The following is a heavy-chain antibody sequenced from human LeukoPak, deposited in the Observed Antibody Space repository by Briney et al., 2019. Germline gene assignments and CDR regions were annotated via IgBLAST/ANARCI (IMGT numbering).Heavy chain of an antibody. CDR1: GFTFRNAW. J-gene: IGHJ4*02. CDR3: TTHPRSIAAAVSFDC. CDR2: NKSKTDGGTT. V-gene: IGHV3-15*01. D-gene: IGHD6-13*01. Sequence: GGSRRLPCAASGFTFRNAWMSWARQAPGKALEWVGRNKSKTDGGTTDYAAPVKGRFTISRDDSKNTLYLQMNSLKTEDTTVYYCTTHPRSIAAAVSFDCWGQGTLVTV.